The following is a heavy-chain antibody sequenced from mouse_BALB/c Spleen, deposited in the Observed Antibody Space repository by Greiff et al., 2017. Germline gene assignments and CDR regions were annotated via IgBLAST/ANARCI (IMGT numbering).Heavy chain of an antibody. CDR3: ARSGGNYRYYAMDY. CDR2: ISYSGST. CDR1: GDSITSGY. D-gene: IGHD2-1*01. Sequence: EVQLVESGPSLVKPSQTLSLTCSVTGDSITSGYWNWIRKFPGNKLEYMGYISYSGSTYYNPSLKSRISITRDTSKNQYYLQLNSVTTEDTATYYCARSGGNYRYYAMDYWGQGTSVTVSS. J-gene: IGHJ4*01. V-gene: IGHV3-8*02.